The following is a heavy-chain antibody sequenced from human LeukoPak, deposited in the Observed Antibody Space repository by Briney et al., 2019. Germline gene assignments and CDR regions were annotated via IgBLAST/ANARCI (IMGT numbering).Heavy chain of an antibody. CDR2: ISYDGSNK. D-gene: IGHD4-17*01. CDR1: GFTFSSYA. Sequence: HSGGSLRLSCAASGFTFSSYAMHWVRQAPGKGLEWVAVISYDGSNKYYADSVKGRFTISRDNSKNTLYLQMNSLRAEDTAVYYCARGADYGDYPAWGQGTLVTVSS. CDR3: ARGADYGDYPA. J-gene: IGHJ5*02. V-gene: IGHV3-30-3*01.